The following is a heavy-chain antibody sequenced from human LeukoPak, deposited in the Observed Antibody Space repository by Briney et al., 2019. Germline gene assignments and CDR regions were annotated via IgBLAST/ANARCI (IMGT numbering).Heavy chain of an antibody. V-gene: IGHV5-51*01. Sequence: GESLKISCKGSGYSFTSYWIGWVRQMPGKGLEWMGIIYPGDSDTRYSPSFQGQVTISADKSISTAYLQWSSLKASDTAMYYCARGLTDYDFWSGYSQPANWFDPWGQGTLVTVSS. D-gene: IGHD3-3*01. CDR1: GYSFTSYW. CDR3: ARGLTDYDFWSGYSQPANWFDP. CDR2: IYPGDSDT. J-gene: IGHJ5*02.